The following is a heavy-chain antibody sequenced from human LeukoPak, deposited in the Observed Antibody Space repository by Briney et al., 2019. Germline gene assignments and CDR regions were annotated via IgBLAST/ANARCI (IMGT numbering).Heavy chain of an antibody. V-gene: IGHV3-11*01. Sequence: GGSLRLSCAASGFTFSDYYMSWIRQAPGKGLEWVSYISSSGSTVYYADSVKGRFTISRDNAKNSLYLQMNSLRAEDTAVYYCARDTPIVGSTGAFDIWGQGTMVTVSS. CDR3: ARDTPIVGSTGAFDI. D-gene: IGHD1-26*01. CDR1: GFTFSDYY. CDR2: ISSSGSTV. J-gene: IGHJ3*02.